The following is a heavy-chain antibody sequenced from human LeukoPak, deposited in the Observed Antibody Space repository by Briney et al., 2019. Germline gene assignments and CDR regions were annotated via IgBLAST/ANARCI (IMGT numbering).Heavy chain of an antibody. J-gene: IGHJ5*02. CDR1: GGSISSYY. V-gene: IGHV4-4*09. CDR3: ARRGDGYNYNWLDP. CDR2: IYTSGST. Sequence: SETLSLTWTVSGGSISSYYWSWIRQPPGKGLEWIGYIYTSGSTNYNPSLKSRVTISVDTSKNQFSLKLSSVTAADTAVYYCARRGDGYNYNWLDPWGQGTLVTVSS. D-gene: IGHD5-24*01.